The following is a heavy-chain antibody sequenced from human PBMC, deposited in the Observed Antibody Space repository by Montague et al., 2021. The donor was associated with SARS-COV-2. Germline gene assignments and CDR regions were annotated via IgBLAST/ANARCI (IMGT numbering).Heavy chain of an antibody. CDR1: GGSISSSSYY. D-gene: IGHD4-17*01. J-gene: IGHJ3*02. CDR3: AMRGGALDAFDI. V-gene: IGHV4-39*01. Sequence: SETLSLTCTVSGGSISSSSYYWGWIRQPPGKGLEWIGSIYYSGSTYYNESLKSRVTISVDTSKNQFSLKLSSVTAADTAVYYCAMRGGALDAFDIWGQGTMVIVSS. CDR2: IYYSGST.